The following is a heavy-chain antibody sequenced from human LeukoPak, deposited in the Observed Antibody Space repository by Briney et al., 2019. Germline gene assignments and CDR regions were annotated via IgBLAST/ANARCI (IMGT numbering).Heavy chain of an antibody. D-gene: IGHD3-10*01. CDR1: GGSINSSGYF. Sequence: SGTLSLTCTVSGGSINSSGYFWSWIRQFPGKGLEWIGYIFYSGSTDYNPSLRSRVSISVDTSKNQFSLKLSSVTAADTAVYYCSSERPRGVPPPFGLDIWGQGTKGNVPS. CDR3: SSERPRGVPPPFGLDI. CDR2: IFYSGST. V-gene: IGHV4-31*03. J-gene: IGHJ3*02.